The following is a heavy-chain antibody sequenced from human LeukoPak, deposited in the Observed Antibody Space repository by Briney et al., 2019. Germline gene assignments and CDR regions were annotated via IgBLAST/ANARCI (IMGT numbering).Heavy chain of an antibody. V-gene: IGHV4-34*01. CDR1: GGSFSGYY. J-gene: IGHJ6*02. CDR2: INHSGST. D-gene: IGHD6-19*01. CDR3: ARGLSGWYSVVDNYYGMDV. Sequence: SETLSLTCAVYGGSFSGYYWSWIRQPPGKGLEWIGGINHSGSTNYNPSLKSRVTISVDTSKYQFSLKLSSVTAADTAVYYCARGLSGWYSVVDNYYGMDVWGQGTTVTVSS.